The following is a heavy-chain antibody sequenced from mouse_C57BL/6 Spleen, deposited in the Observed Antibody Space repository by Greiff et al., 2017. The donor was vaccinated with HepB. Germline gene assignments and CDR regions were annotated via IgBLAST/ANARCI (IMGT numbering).Heavy chain of an antibody. CDR1: GYSITSGYY. Sequence: DVKLVESGPGLVKPSQSLSLTCSVTGYSITSGYYWNWIRQFPGNKLEWMGYISYDGSNNYNPSLKNRISITRDTSKNQFFLKLNSVTTEDTATYYCAREGYYGSSSAYWGQGTLVTVSA. CDR2: ISYDGSN. V-gene: IGHV3-6*01. CDR3: AREGYYGSSSAY. D-gene: IGHD1-1*01. J-gene: IGHJ3*01.